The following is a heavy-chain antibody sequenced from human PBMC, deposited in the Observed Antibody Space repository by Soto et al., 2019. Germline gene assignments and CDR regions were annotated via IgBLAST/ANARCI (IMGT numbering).Heavy chain of an antibody. V-gene: IGHV3-30*18. D-gene: IGHD1-26*01. CDR1: GFTFSSYG. CDR2: ISYDGSNK. J-gene: IGHJ4*02. Sequence: SLRLSCAASGFTFSSYGMHWVRQAPGKGLEWVAVISYDGSNKYYADSVKGRFTISRDNSKNTLYLQMNSLRAEDTAVYYCAKGSQRTIVGATAMFFDYWGQGTLVTVSS. CDR3: AKGSQRTIVGATAMFFDY.